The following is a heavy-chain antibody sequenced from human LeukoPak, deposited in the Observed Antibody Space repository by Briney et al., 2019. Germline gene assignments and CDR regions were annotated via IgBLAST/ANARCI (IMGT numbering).Heavy chain of an antibody. CDR3: ARGQGWLPDY. D-gene: IGHD6-19*01. Sequence: PSETLSLTCTVSGGSISAYYWTWIRQPPGKEMEWIGNIYYTGSTNYKPSLKSRVTISVDTSKNQFSLKVTSVTAADTAVYYCARGQGWLPDYWGQGTLVTASS. J-gene: IGHJ4*02. CDR1: GGSISAYY. V-gene: IGHV4-59*01. CDR2: IYYTGST.